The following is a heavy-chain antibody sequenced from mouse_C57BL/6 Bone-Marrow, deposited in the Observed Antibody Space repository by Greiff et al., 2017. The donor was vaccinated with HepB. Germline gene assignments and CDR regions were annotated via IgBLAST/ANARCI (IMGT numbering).Heavy chain of an antibody. CDR2: ISNLAYSI. Sequence: EVQRVESGGGLVQPGGSLKLSCAASGFTFSDYGMAWVRQAPRKGPEWVAFISNLAYSIYYADTVTGRFTISRENAKNTLYLEMSSLRSEDTAMYYCARHDDGYGGFAYWGQGTLVTVSA. CDR1: GFTFSDYG. CDR3: ARHDDGYGGFAY. J-gene: IGHJ3*01. D-gene: IGHD2-3*01. V-gene: IGHV5-15*01.